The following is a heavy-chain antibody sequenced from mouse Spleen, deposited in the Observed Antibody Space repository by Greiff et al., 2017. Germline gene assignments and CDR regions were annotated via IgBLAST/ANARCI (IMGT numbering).Heavy chain of an antibody. Sequence: EVKLVESGGGLVKPGGSLKLSCAASGFTFSDYGMHWVRQAPEKGLEWVAYISSGSSTIYYADTVKGRFTISRDNAKNTLFLQMTSLRSEDTAMYYCARGDYDLYAMDYWGQGTSVTVSS. CDR1: GFTFSDYG. D-gene: IGHD2-4*01. J-gene: IGHJ4*01. CDR2: ISSGSSTI. CDR3: ARGDYDLYAMDY. V-gene: IGHV5-17*01.